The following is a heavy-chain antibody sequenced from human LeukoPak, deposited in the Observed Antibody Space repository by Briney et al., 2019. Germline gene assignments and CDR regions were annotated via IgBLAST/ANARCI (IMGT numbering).Heavy chain of an antibody. CDR3: AKDGGEYYDILTGYYPRLYYMDV. Sequence: GGSLRLSCAASGFTFSSYAMSWVRQAPGKGLEWVSAISGSGGSTYYADSVKGRFTISRDNSKNTLYLQMNSLRAEDTAVYYCAKDGGEYYDILTGYYPRLYYMDVWGKGTTVTISS. CDR2: ISGSGGST. J-gene: IGHJ6*03. D-gene: IGHD3-9*01. V-gene: IGHV3-23*01. CDR1: GFTFSSYA.